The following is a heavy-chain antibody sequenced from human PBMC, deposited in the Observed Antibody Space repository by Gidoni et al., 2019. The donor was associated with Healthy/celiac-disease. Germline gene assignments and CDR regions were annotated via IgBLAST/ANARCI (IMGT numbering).Heavy chain of an antibody. CDR2: IRATGNTV. CDR1: GFRFTTYT. J-gene: IGHJ4*02. V-gene: IGHV3-48*02. CDR3: TRGPVTRIPRFDF. Sequence: EVPLVESGGGSVQPGASLRLSCAAPGFRFTTYTMNWVRQAPGRGLGWVSHIRATGNTVAYADSVKGRFTISRDNDKNSVFLQMNNLRDEDSAVYFCTRGPVTRIPRFDFWGQGTLATVSS. D-gene: IGHD4-17*01.